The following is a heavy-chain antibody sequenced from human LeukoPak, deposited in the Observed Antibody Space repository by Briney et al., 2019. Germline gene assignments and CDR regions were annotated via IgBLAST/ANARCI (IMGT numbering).Heavy chain of an antibody. V-gene: IGHV4-39*07. J-gene: IGHJ3*02. D-gene: IGHD3-22*01. CDR3: ARGPYYDDAFDI. Sequence: SETLSLTCTVSGGSISSSSYYWGWIRQPPGKGLEWIGSIYHSGSTNYNPSLKSRVTISVDTSKNQFSLKLSSVTAADTAVYYCARGPYYDDAFDIWGQGTMVTVSS. CDR2: IYHSGST. CDR1: GGSISSSSYY.